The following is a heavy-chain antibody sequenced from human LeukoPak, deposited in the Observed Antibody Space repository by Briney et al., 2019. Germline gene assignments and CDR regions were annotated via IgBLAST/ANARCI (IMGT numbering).Heavy chain of an antibody. Sequence: PGGSLRLSCAASRFSFSSYWMHWDRQAPGKGLIWVSRINSDASSIKYADSVKGRFTISRHNAKNTLYLQMNTLRAEDTAVYYCATLGPPIHWGQGILVTVSS. J-gene: IGHJ4*02. CDR3: ATLGPPIH. V-gene: IGHV3-74*03. CDR1: RFSFSSYW. CDR2: INSDASSI.